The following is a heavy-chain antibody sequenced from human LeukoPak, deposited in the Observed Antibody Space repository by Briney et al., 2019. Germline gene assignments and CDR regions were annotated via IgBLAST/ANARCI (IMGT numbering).Heavy chain of an antibody. CDR1: DGSISGYY. D-gene: IGHD3-10*01. CDR2: IHYTGIN. Sequence: SETLSLTCTVSDGSISGYYWGWIRQAPGRGLEWIAYIHYTGINNYNPPLKSRAAISVDTPTNQFSLKLTSVTAADTAMYYCARHITNSGSAFDLWGRGTLVTVSS. V-gene: IGHV4-59*08. J-gene: IGHJ2*01. CDR3: ARHITNSGSAFDL.